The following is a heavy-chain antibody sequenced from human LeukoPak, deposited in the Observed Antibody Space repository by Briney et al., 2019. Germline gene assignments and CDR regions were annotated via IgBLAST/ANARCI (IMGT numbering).Heavy chain of an antibody. CDR3: AKDPRGSGSYYNAYFDY. CDR1: GFTFSSYG. V-gene: IGHV3-23*01. CDR2: ISGSGGST. D-gene: IGHD3-10*01. J-gene: IGHJ4*02. Sequence: GGSLRLSCAASGFTFSSYGMSWVRQAPGKGLEWVSAISGSGGSTYYADSVKGRFTISRDNSKNTLYLQMNSLRAEDTAVYYCAKDPRGSGSYYNAYFDYWGQGTLVTVSS.